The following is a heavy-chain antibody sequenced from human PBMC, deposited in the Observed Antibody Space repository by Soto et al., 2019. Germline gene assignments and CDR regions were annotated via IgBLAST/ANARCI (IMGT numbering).Heavy chain of an antibody. CDR2: IIPIFGTR. D-gene: IGHD2-15*01. Sequence: VASVKVSCKASGGTFSNYAITWVRQAPGQGLEWLGRIIPIFGTRDYAQKFQGRVTTTADASTSTAYMDLSSLRSEDTAVYYCARYCSGSTCYWGQGTLVTVSS. V-gene: IGHV1-69*13. CDR3: ARYCSGSTCY. J-gene: IGHJ4*02. CDR1: GGTFSNYA.